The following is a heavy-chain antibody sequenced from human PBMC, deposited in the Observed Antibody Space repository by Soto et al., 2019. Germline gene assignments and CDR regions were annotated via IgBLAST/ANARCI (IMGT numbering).Heavy chain of an antibody. CDR1: GGSISSYY. CDR2: IYYSGST. Sequence: SETLSLTCTVSGGSISSYYWSWIRQPPGKGLEWIGYIYYSGSTNYNPSLKSRVTISVDTSKNQFSLKLSSVTAADTAVYYCARGVEMATIRRFWFDPWGQGTLVTVSS. V-gene: IGHV4-59*01. D-gene: IGHD5-12*01. J-gene: IGHJ5*02. CDR3: ARGVEMATIRRFWFDP.